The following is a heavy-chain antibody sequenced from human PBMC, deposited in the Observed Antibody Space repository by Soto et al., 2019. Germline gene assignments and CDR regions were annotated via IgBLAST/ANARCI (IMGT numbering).Heavy chain of an antibody. D-gene: IGHD5-18*01. CDR3: ARVYPSDTRYGYVGNNLFDS. J-gene: IGHJ5*01. Sequence: ASVKVSCKASGYTFTSYYMHWVRQAPGQGLEWMGIINPSGGSTSYAQKFQGRVTMTRDTSTSTVYMELSSLRSEDTAVYYCARVYPSDTRYGYVGNNLFDSWGQGTLVTVSS. V-gene: IGHV1-46*03. CDR1: GYTFTSYY. CDR2: INPSGGST.